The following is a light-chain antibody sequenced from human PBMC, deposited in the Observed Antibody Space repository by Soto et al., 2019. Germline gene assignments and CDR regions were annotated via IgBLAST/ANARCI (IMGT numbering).Light chain of an antibody. CDR1: SSNIGSNT. J-gene: IGLJ2*01. CDR3: AAWDDRGTGAI. V-gene: IGLV1-44*01. Sequence: QSVLTQPPSASGTPGQRVTISCSGSSSNIGSNTVNWYQQLPGTAPKLLIYSNNQRPSGVPDRFSGSKSGTSASLAISGHKSEDEADYDGAAWDDRGTGAIFCGGTTPAV. CDR2: SNN.